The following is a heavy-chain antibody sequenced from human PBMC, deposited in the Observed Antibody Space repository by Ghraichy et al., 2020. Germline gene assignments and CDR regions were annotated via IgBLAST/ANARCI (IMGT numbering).Heavy chain of an antibody. CDR2: VSFDGNNK. V-gene: IGHV3-30*03. J-gene: IGHJ4*02. Sequence: GESLNISCAASGFTFSNFGINWVRQAPGKGLEWVASVSFDGNNKYYVDSVKGRFTISRDNSKKTVYLQMNSLRAEDTAVYYCARKRSGWYFDYWGQGTLVTVSS. CDR1: GFTFSNFG. CDR3: ARKRSGWYFDY. D-gene: IGHD6-19*01.